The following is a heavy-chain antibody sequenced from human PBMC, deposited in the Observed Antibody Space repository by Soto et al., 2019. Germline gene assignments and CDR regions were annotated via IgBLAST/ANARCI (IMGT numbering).Heavy chain of an antibody. D-gene: IGHD2-8*01. V-gene: IGHV3-11*06. J-gene: IGHJ6*02. CDR2: ISASGDYT. Sequence: QVQLVESGGGWVKPGESLRLSCIGSGFFLGNNWMTWIRQAPGKGLEWVSDISASGDYTIYADSLKGRFTISRDNARNSLWLQINSLTAEDTAVYYCARSSGWRQVGVYNYGLDVWGQGTTVIVSS. CDR1: GFFLGNNW. CDR3: ARSSGWRQVGVYNYGLDV.